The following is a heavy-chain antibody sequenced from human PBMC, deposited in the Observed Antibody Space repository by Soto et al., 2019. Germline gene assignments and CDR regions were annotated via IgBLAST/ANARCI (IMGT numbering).Heavy chain of an antibody. CDR2: IIPIFGIA. CDR1: GGTFSSYA. CDR3: ARDYGGKSGYFDY. D-gene: IGHD4-17*01. V-gene: IGHV1-69*10. Sequence: GASVKVSCKASGGTFSSYAISWVRQAPGQGPEWMGGIIPIFGIANYAQKFQGRVTITADKSTSTAYMELSSLRSEDTAVYYCARDYGGKSGYFDYWGQGTLVTVSS. J-gene: IGHJ4*02.